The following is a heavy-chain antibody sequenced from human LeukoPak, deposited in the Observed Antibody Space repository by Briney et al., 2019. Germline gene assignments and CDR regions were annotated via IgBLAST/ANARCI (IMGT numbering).Heavy chain of an antibody. J-gene: IGHJ4*02. Sequence: SGTLSLTCAVYGGSFSGYYWSWIRQPPGKGLEWIGEINHSGSTNYNPSLKSRVTISVDTSKNQFSLKLSSVTAADTAVYYCARRVAYYGSGSYYWGQGTLVTVSS. CDR3: ARRVAYYGSGSYY. CDR1: GGSFSGYY. V-gene: IGHV4-34*01. D-gene: IGHD3-10*01. CDR2: INHSGST.